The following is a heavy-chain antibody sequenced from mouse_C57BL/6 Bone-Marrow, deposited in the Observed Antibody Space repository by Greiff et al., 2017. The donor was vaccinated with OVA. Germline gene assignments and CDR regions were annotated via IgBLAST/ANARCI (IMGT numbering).Heavy chain of an antibody. Sequence: EVQLQQSGPVLVKPGASVKMSCKASGYTFTDYYMNWVKQSHGKSLEWIGVINPYNGGTSYNQKFKGKATLTVDKSSSTAYMELNSLTSEDSAVYYCATDGYYDWYFDVWGTGTTVTVSS. J-gene: IGHJ1*03. V-gene: IGHV1-19*01. D-gene: IGHD2-3*01. CDR2: INPYNGGT. CDR3: ATDGYYDWYFDV. CDR1: GYTFTDYY.